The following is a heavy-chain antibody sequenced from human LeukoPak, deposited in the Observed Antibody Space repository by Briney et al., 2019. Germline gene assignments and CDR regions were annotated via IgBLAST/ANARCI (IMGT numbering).Heavy chain of an antibody. J-gene: IGHJ6*03. D-gene: IGHD2-8*01. V-gene: IGHV4-4*09. CDR1: GDSFSAYY. CDR3: AIHTNVDISSFMDV. Sequence: LETLSLTCTVSGDSFSAYYWSWIRQPPGRGLEWIGYIYSSGNTNYNPSLKSRVTISVGTSKKQHPLKLTSVTAADTAVYYCAIHTNVDISSFMDVWGKGTTVTVSS. CDR2: IYSSGNT.